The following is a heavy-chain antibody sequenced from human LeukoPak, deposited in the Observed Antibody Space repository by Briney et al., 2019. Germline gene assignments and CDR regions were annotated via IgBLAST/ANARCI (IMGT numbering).Heavy chain of an antibody. CDR2: ISYDGSDK. Sequence: PGGSLRLSCAASGFTFISYGMHWVRQAPGKGLEWVAVISYDGSDKYYADSVKGRFTISRDNSKNTLYLQMNSLRAEDTAVYFCAKDDASFRYFQHWGQGTLVTVSS. CDR1: GFTFISYG. V-gene: IGHV3-30*18. CDR3: AKDDASFRYFQH. J-gene: IGHJ1*01.